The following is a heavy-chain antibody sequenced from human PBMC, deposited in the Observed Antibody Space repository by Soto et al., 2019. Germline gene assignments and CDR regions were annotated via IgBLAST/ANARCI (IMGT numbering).Heavy chain of an antibody. CDR2: ISYDGSNK. Sequence: GGSLRLSCAASGFTFSNYAMHWVRQAPGKGLEWVAVISYDGSNKYYADSVKGRFTISRDNSKNTLYLQMNSLRAEDTAVYYCARVGGSEYYYYYGMDVWGQGTTVTVSS. D-gene: IGHD6-19*01. V-gene: IGHV3-30-3*01. J-gene: IGHJ6*02. CDR1: GFTFSNYA. CDR3: ARVGGSEYYYYYGMDV.